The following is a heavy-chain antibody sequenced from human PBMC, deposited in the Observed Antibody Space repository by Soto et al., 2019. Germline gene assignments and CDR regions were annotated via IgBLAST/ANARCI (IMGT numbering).Heavy chain of an antibody. Sequence: SETLSLTCAVYGGSFSGYYWSWIRQPPGKGLEWIGEINHSGSTNYNPSLKSRVTILVDTSKNQFSLKLSSVTAADTAVYYCAVGDGYKRFNYWGQGTLVTVSS. D-gene: IGHD5-12*01. V-gene: IGHV4-34*01. J-gene: IGHJ4*02. CDR2: INHSGST. CDR1: GGSFSGYY. CDR3: AVGDGYKRFNY.